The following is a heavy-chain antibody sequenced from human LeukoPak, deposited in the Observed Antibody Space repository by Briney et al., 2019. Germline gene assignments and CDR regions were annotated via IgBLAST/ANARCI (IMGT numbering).Heavy chain of an antibody. CDR2: ISGSGGST. CDR1: GYSISSGYY. D-gene: IGHD2-15*01. Sequence: ETLSLPCTVSGYSISSGYYWAWIRQPPGKGLEWVSAISGSGGSTYYADSVKGRFTISRDNSKNTLYLQMNSLRAEDTAVYYCAKGVGYCSGGSCQQFDYWGRGTLASVSS. CDR3: AKGVGYCSGGSCQQFDY. J-gene: IGHJ4*02. V-gene: IGHV3-23*01.